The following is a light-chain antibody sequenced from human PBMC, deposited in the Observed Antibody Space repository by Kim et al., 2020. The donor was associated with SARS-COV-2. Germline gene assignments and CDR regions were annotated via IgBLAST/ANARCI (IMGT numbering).Light chain of an antibody. J-gene: IGLJ2*01. CDR3: QAWDSSTDRV. CDR1: KLGDKY. CDR2: QDS. Sequence: SYELTQPPSVSVSPGHTASITCSGDKLGDKYACWYQQKPGQSPVLVIYQDSKRPSGIPERFSGSNSGNTATLTISGTQAMDEADYYCQAWDSSTDRVFGGGTKLTVL. V-gene: IGLV3-1*01.